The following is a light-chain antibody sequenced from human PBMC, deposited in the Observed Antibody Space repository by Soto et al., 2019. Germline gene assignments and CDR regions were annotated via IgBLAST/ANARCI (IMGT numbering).Light chain of an antibody. CDR3: QSYDSSLSGNVV. CDR1: SSNIGAGYD. CDR2: GNS. Sequence: QSVLTQPPSVSGAPGQRVTISCTGSSSNIGAGYDVHWYQQLPGTAPKLLIYGNSNRPSGVPDRFSCSKSGTSASLAITGLQAEDEADYYCQSYDSSLSGNVVFGGGTKLTVL. J-gene: IGLJ2*01. V-gene: IGLV1-40*01.